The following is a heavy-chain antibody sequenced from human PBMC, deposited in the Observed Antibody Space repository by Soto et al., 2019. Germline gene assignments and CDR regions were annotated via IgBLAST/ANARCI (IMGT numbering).Heavy chain of an antibody. V-gene: IGHV2-5*02. CDR2: IYWDDDK. CDR3: AHRRPGLYFDS. J-gene: IGHJ4*02. CDR1: GISLTTNGVG. Sequence: QITLKESGPTLVKPTQTLTLTCTLSGISLTTNGVGVGWIRQPPGKALEWLALIYWDDDKRYSPSLQSRLTITKDTSKNQVVLTVPNMDPADTATYYCAHRRPGLYFDSWGQGTLVTVSS.